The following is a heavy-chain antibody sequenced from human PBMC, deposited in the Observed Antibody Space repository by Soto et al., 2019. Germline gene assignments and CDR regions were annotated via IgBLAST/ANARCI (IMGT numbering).Heavy chain of an antibody. Sequence: SETLSLTCTGSGGSISSGGYYLSWIRQHPGKGLEWIGYIYYSGSTYYNPSLKSRVTISVDTSKNQFSLKLSSVTAADTAVYYCARELGYCISTICPFDPWGQGTLVTVS. J-gene: IGHJ5*02. D-gene: IGHD2-2*01. V-gene: IGHV4-31*03. CDR2: IYYSGST. CDR3: ARELGYCISTICPFDP. CDR1: GGSISSGGYY.